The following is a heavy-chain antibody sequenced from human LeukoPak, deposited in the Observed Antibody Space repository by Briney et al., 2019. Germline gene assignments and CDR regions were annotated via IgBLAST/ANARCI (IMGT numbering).Heavy chain of an antibody. Sequence: SETLSLTRAVSGYSISSGYYWGWIRQPPGKGLEWIGSLYHPDSTYYNPSLKSRVTMSVDTSRNQFSLRLSFVTAADTAVYYCARQYDSYFYYYLDLWGTGTTVTVSS. CDR3: ARQYDSYFYYYLDL. D-gene: IGHD2-2*01. CDR1: GYSISSGYY. J-gene: IGHJ6*03. V-gene: IGHV4-38-2*01. CDR2: LYHPDST.